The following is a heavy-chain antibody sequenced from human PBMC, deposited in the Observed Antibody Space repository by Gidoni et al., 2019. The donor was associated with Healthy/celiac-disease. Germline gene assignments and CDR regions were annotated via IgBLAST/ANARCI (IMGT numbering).Heavy chain of an antibody. CDR3: ARGRIAADPFDY. J-gene: IGHJ4*02. Sequence: QVQLQQWGAGLLKPSETLSLTCAVYGGSFSGYYWSWIRQPPGKGLEWIGEINHSGSTNYNPSLKSRVTISVDTSKNQFSLKLSSVTAADTAVYYCARGRIAADPFDYWGQGTLVTVSS. V-gene: IGHV4-34*01. CDR2: INHSGST. D-gene: IGHD6-13*01. CDR1: GGSFSGYY.